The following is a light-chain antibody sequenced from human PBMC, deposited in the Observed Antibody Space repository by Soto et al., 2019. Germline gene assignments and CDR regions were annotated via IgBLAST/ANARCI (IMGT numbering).Light chain of an antibody. J-gene: IGKJ5*01. Sequence: EIVMTQSPATLSVSPGERATLSCRASRSVSSNLAWYQQKPGQAPRLLIYGPSTRATGIPARFSGSGSGTEFTLTIRRLKSEDFAIYYCQQYKNWPAITFGQGTRLEIK. V-gene: IGKV3D-15*01. CDR3: QQYKNWPAIT. CDR1: RSVSSN. CDR2: GPS.